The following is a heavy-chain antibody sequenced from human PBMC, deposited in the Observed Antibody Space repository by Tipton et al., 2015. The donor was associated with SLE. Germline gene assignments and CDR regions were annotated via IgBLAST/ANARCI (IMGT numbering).Heavy chain of an antibody. V-gene: IGHV4-39*07. Sequence: TLSLTCTVPTGSINYNFYSWGWIRQPPGKGLEWIGNIYYGGSIYYNPSLQSRVTMSVDTSKRQLSLKVNSVTAADTAVYYCARAIGAKYFNFWGQGTLVTVSS. CDR2: IYYGGSI. CDR1: TGSINYNFYS. J-gene: IGHJ4*02. D-gene: IGHD3-16*01. CDR3: ARAIGAKYFNF.